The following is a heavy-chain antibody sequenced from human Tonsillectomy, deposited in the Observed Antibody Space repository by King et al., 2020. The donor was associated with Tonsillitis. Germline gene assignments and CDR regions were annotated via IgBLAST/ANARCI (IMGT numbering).Heavy chain of an antibody. Sequence: VQLVESGGDLIQPGGSLRLSCAASGFTFSSYAMNWVRQAPGKGLEWVSGISGSGGSTYYADSVKGRFAISRDNSKNTLYLQMNSLRAEDTAVYYCAKDRDFWSPHGMDVWGQGTTVTVSS. CDR1: GFTFSSYA. CDR3: AKDRDFWSPHGMDV. D-gene: IGHD3-3*01. V-gene: IGHV3-23*04. CDR2: ISGSGGST. J-gene: IGHJ6*02.